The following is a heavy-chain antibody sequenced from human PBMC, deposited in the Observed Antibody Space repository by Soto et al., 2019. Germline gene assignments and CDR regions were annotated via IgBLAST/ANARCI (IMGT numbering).Heavy chain of an antibody. CDR3: ARVTGGIAAAGVFDY. V-gene: IGHV1-69*01. D-gene: IGHD6-13*01. CDR1: GGTFSSYA. CDR2: IIPIFGTA. Sequence: QVQLVQSGAEVKKPGSSVKVSCKASGGTFSSYAISWVRQAPGQGLEWRGGIIPIFGTANYAQKFQGRVTITADESTSTASMELSSLRSEDTDVYYCARVTGGIAAAGVFDYWGQGTLVTVSS. J-gene: IGHJ4*02.